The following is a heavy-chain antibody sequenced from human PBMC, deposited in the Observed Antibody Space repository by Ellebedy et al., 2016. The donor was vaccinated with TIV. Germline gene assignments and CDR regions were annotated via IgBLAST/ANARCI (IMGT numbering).Heavy chain of an antibody. CDR3: ARGYASPNY. CDR1: GFTFSSYG. CDR2: ISYDGSNK. Sequence: PGGSLRLSCAASGFTFSSYGMHWVRQAPGKGLEWVAVISYDGSNKYYADSVKGRFTISRDNAKNSLYLQMNSLRAEDTAVYYCARGYASPNYWGQGTLVTVSS. J-gene: IGHJ4*02. D-gene: IGHD2-8*01. V-gene: IGHV3-30*03.